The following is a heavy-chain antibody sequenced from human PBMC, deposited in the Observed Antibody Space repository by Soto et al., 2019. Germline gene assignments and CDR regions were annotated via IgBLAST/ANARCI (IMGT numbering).Heavy chain of an antibody. D-gene: IGHD3-22*01. CDR2: ISGSGGRT. CDR1: GFTFSHHD. CDR3: AKGLSSASSFDY. V-gene: IGHV3-23*01. Sequence: GGSLRLSCAASGFTFSHHDMSWVRQAPGKGLEWVSAISGSGGRTHYADSVKGRFTISRDNSKNMLSLQMDSLRAEDTAVYHCAKGLSSASSFDYWGQGTLVTVSS. J-gene: IGHJ4*02.